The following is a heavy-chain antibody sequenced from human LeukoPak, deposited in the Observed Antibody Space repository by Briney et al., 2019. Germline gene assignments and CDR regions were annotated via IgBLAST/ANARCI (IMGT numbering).Heavy chain of an antibody. Sequence: GGSLRLSCAASGFTFSSYAMHWVRQAPGKGLEWVAVISYDGSNKYYADSVKGRFTISRDNSKNTLYLQMNSLRAEDTAVYYCAREGGKGAFDIWGQGTMVTVSS. CDR3: AREGGKGAFDI. CDR2: ISYDGSNK. J-gene: IGHJ3*02. CDR1: GFTFSSYA. V-gene: IGHV3-30-3*01.